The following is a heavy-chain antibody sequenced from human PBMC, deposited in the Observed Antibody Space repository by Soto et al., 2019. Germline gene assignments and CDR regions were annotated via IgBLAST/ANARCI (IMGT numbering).Heavy chain of an antibody. CDR3: TTEGPLAGIDY. D-gene: IGHD2-15*01. J-gene: IGHJ4*02. Sequence: PSETLSLTCTVSGGSISSYYWSWIRQPPGKGLGWIGYIYYSGSTNYNPSLKSRVTISRDDSKNTLYLQMNSLKTEDTAVYYCTTEGPLAGIDYWGQGTLVTVSS. V-gene: IGHV4-59*12. CDR2: IYYSGST. CDR1: GGSISSYY.